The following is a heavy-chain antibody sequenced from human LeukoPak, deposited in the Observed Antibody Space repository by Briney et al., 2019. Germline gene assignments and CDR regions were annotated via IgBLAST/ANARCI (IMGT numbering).Heavy chain of an antibody. V-gene: IGHV1-46*01. D-gene: IGHD3-10*01. Sequence: ASVKVSCKVSGYIFSGYYMHWVRQAPGQGLEWMGIINPSGGSTTYAQKFQDRVTMTRDTSISTAYMDLRSLRSDDTAIYYCARRSSTHAFDIWGQGTMLTVSP. CDR2: INPSGGST. CDR1: GYIFSGYY. CDR3: ARRSSTHAFDI. J-gene: IGHJ3*02.